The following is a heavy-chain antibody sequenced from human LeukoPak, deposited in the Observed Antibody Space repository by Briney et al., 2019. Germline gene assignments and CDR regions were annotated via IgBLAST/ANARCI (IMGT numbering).Heavy chain of an antibody. J-gene: IGHJ5*02. CDR2: ISGSGGST. CDR3: AKDPWLENWFDP. CDR1: GFTFSSYA. D-gene: IGHD6-19*01. V-gene: IGHV3-23*01. Sequence: GGSLRLSCAASGFTFSSYAMSWVRQAPGKGLEWVSAISGSGGSTYYADSVKGRFTISRDNSKNTLYLQKNSLRAEDTAVYYCAKDPWLENWFDPWGQGTLVTVSS.